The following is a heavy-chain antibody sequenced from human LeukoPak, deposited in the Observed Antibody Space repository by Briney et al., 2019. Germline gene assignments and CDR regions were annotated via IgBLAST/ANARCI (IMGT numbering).Heavy chain of an antibody. V-gene: IGHV4-4*07. CDR2: IYTSGST. J-gene: IGHJ3*02. CDR3: ARDSLRWYRDDAFDI. Sequence: ETLSLTCTVSGGSISSYYWSWIRHPAGKGLECIGLIYTSGSTNYNPSLKSRVTMSVDTSKNQFSLKLSSVTAADTAVYYCARDSLRWYRDDAFDIWGQGTMVTVSS. CDR1: GGSISSYY. D-gene: IGHD4-23*01.